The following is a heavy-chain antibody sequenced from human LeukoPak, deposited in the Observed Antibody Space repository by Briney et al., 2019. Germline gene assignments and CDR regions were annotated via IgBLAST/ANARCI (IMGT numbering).Heavy chain of an antibody. J-gene: IGHJ3*02. D-gene: IGHD2-2*01. Sequence: PSETLSLTCTVSGGSISSSSYYWGWIRQPPGKGLEWIGSIYYSGSTYYNPSLKSRVTISVDTSKNQFSLKLSSVTAAGTAVYDCARGRLQELGDLWLSAGGLVPAGIQEKLYDAFDIWGQGTMVTVSS. CDR3: ARGRLQELGDLWLSAGGLVPAGIQEKLYDAFDI. V-gene: IGHV4-39*01. CDR1: GGSISSSSYY. CDR2: IYYSGST.